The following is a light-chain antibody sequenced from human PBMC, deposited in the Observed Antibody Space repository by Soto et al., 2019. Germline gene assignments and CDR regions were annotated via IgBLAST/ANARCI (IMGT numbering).Light chain of an antibody. CDR2: DDR. Sequence: SYELTQPPSVSVAPGQTAKITCGENNIGSKSVHWYQQKPGQAPVLVVYDDRDRPSGIPERFSGSNSGNTATLTISRVEAGDEADYYCQVWDSNSDHHVFGTGTKVTVL. J-gene: IGLJ1*01. CDR3: QVWDSNSDHHV. V-gene: IGLV3-21*02. CDR1: NIGSKS.